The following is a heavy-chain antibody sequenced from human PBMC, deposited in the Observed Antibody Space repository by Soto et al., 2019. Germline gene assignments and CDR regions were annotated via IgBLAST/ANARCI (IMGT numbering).Heavy chain of an antibody. CDR1: GGSISSSSYY. Sequence: PSETLSLTCTVSGGSISSSSYYWGWIRQPPGKGLDWIGSIYYSGSTYYNPSLKSRVTISVDTSKNQFSLKLSSVTAADTAVYYCARLGIVVVPAAISPFDYWGQGTLVTVSS. J-gene: IGHJ4*02. D-gene: IGHD2-2*02. CDR2: IYYSGST. V-gene: IGHV4-39*01. CDR3: ARLGIVVVPAAISPFDY.